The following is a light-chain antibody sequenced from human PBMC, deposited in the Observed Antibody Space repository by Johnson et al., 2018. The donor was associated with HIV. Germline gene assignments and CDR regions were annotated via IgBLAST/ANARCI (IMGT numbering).Light chain of an antibody. V-gene: IGLV1-51*01. CDR3: GTWDSSLSAGPYV. CDR1: SSNIGNNY. J-gene: IGLJ1*01. CDR2: DNN. Sequence: QSVLTQPPSVSAAPGQKVTISCSGSSSNIGNNYVSWYQQLPGTAPKLLIYDNNKRPSGIPDRFSGSKSGTSATLGITGLKTGDEADYYCGTWDSSLSAGPYVCGTGTKVTFL.